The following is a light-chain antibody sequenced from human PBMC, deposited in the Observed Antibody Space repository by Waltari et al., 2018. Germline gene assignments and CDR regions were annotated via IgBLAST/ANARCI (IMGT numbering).Light chain of an antibody. CDR2: AAS. CDR3: QQSYSTPPYT. J-gene: IGKJ2*01. CDR1: QSITNY. V-gene: IGKV1-39*01. Sequence: DIQMTQSPSSLSASVGDRVTITCRESQSITNYLNWYQHKPRKAPKLLISAASSLQSGVPSRFSGSGSGTDFTLTISGLQPEDFATYYCQQSYSTPPYTFGQGTKLEIK.